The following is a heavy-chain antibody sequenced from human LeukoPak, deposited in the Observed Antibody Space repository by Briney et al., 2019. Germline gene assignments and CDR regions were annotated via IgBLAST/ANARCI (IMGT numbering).Heavy chain of an antibody. Sequence: PGGSLRLSCVASGFTFSGHWMSWVRQAPGKGLEWVANINQDGSEKQYVDSVKGRFTISRDNAKNSLYLQMNSLRAEDTAVYYCARRGGPIDYWGQGTLVTVSS. D-gene: IGHD3-16*01. J-gene: IGHJ4*02. CDR3: ARRGGPIDY. CDR2: INQDGSEK. V-gene: IGHV3-7*01. CDR1: GFTFSGHW.